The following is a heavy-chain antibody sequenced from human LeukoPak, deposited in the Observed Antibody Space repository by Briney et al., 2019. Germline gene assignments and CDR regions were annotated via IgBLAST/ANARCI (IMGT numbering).Heavy chain of an antibody. V-gene: IGHV1-69*02. CDR3: ARGLQTDSSGHHPFDY. Sequence: GSSVKVSCKASGGTFSSYTISWVRQAPGQGLEWMGRIIPILGIANYAQKFQGRVTITADKSTSTAYMELSSLRSEDTAVYYCARGLQTDSSGHHPFDYWGQGTLLTVSS. CDR2: IIPILGIA. J-gene: IGHJ4*02. CDR1: GGTFSSYT. D-gene: IGHD3-22*01.